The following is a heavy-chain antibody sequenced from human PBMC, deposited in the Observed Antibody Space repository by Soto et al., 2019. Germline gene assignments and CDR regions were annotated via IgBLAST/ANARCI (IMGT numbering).Heavy chain of an antibody. CDR1: GFTFSSYS. CDR3: ASESLGPSGWREPSSY. D-gene: IGHD6-19*01. V-gene: IGHV3-21*01. CDR2: ISNSRSNK. J-gene: IGHJ4*02. Sequence: PGGSLRLSCAASGFTFSSYSMNWVRQAPGKGLEWVAFISNSRSNKYYADSVKGRFTISRDNSKNTLYLQMNSLRAEDTAVYYCASESLGPSGWREPSSYWGQGTLVTVSS.